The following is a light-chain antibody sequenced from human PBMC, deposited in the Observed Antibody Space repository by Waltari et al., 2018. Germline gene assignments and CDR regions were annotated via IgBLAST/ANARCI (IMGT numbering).Light chain of an antibody. CDR3: QQRSNWPPIT. CDR1: QSVGSS. Sequence: EIVLTQSPVTLSMAPGARATLSCWASQSVGSSLAWYQQKPGQAPRLLMYDASNRATGVPARFNGSGSGTDFTLTIISLQSEDSAVYYCQQRSNWPPITFGQGTRLEIK. V-gene: IGKV3-11*01. CDR2: DAS. J-gene: IGKJ5*01.